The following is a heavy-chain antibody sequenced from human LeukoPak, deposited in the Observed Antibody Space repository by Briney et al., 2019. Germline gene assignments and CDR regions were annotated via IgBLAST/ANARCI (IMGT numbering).Heavy chain of an antibody. J-gene: IGHJ4*02. V-gene: IGHV5-51*01. CDR3: ARTLYDYVWGSYRYYFDY. Sequence: GESLKISCKGSGYSFTSYWIGWVRQMPGKGLEWMGIIYPGGSDTRYSPSFQGQVTISADKSISTAYLQWSSLKASDTAMYYCARTLYDYVWGSYRYYFDYWGQGTLVTVSS. CDR2: IYPGGSDT. D-gene: IGHD3-16*02. CDR1: GYSFTSYW.